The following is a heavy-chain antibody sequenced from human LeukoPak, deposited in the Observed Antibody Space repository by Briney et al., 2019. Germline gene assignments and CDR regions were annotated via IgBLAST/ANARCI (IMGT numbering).Heavy chain of an antibody. CDR3: AKGSYYDSSGSFYSDY. V-gene: IGHV3-23*01. CDR1: GFTFSSYA. J-gene: IGHJ4*02. D-gene: IGHD3-22*01. CDR2: ISGSGDNT. Sequence: PGGSLRLSCAASGFTFSSYAMSWVRQAPGKGLEWVSGISGSGDNTYYADSVKGRFTISRDNSKNTLYVQVNSLGTEDTAAHYCAKGSYYDSSGSFYSDYWGQGTLVTVSS.